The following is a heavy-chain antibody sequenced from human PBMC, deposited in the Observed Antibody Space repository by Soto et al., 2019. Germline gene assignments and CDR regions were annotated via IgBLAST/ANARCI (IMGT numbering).Heavy chain of an antibody. CDR1: GGSISSSSYY. D-gene: IGHD6-19*01. Sequence: SETLSLTCTVSGGSISSSSYYWGWIRQPPGKGLEWIGSIYYSGSTYYNASLKSRVTISVDTSKNQFSLKLSSVTAADTAVYYCARQLAANSAWFDPWGQGTLVTVSS. CDR2: IYYSGST. CDR3: ARQLAANSAWFDP. V-gene: IGHV4-39*01. J-gene: IGHJ5*02.